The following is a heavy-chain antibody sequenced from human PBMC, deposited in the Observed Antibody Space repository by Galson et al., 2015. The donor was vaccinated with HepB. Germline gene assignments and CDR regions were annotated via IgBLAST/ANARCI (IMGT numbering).Heavy chain of an antibody. CDR3: AKESGIPRYGAYFDC. D-gene: IGHD4/OR15-4a*01. Sequence: SLRLSCAASGFTLSGYGMQWVRQAPGKGLEWVAVISYDGSVQYYADSVKGRFTISRDNSQNTLYLQMNSLKPEDTAVYYCAKESGIPRYGAYFDCYCQGTEVTVSS. J-gene: IGHJ4*02. CDR2: ISYDGSVQ. V-gene: IGHV3-30*18. CDR1: GFTLSGYG.